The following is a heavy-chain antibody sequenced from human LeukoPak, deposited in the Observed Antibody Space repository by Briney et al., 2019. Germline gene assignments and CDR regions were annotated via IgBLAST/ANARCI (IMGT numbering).Heavy chain of an antibody. CDR2: ISSSGDTK. D-gene: IGHD5-12*01. Sequence: PGRSLRLSCAASGFTFSSYEMNWVRQAPGKGLEWVSYISSSGDTKYYADSVKGRSTISRDNGENSLFLQMNSLRAEDTAVYYCARDTGGYFGNWGQGTLVTVSS. V-gene: IGHV3-48*03. CDR3: ARDTGGYFGN. CDR1: GFTFSSYE. J-gene: IGHJ4*02.